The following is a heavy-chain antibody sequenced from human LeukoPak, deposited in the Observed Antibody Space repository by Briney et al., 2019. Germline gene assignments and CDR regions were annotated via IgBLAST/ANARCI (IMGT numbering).Heavy chain of an antibody. Sequence: TLSXXXXVSGXSXTSDKXWTWVRPPPGKGLEWIGEIHHSKSSNYYPSLKSRVTISVDKSKNQFSLELNSVTAADTAVYYCARGGDWLFDYWGQGILVTVSS. J-gene: IGHJ4*02. CDR2: IHHSKSS. CDR1: GXSXTSDKX. D-gene: IGHD2-21*02. CDR3: ARGGDWLFDY. V-gene: IGHV4-4*02.